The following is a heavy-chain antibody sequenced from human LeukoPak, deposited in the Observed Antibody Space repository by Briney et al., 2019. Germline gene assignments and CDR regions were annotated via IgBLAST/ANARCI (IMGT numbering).Heavy chain of an antibody. CDR2: INHRGDT. CDR1: GGSFSSYY. J-gene: IGHJ4*02. Sequence: SETLSLTCAVYGGSFSSYYWSWICQSPGKGLEWIAEINHRGDTNYNPSVKSRVTISVDTSKNQFSLKVRSVTTADTAGYYCARGPTISETGYFDYWGQGTLVTVSS. V-gene: IGHV4-34*01. CDR3: ARGPTISETGYFDY. D-gene: IGHD7-27*01.